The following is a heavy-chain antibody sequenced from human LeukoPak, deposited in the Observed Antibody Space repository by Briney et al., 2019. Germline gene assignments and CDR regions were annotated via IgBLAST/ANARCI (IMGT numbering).Heavy chain of an antibody. V-gene: IGHV1-69*05. Sequence: GASVKVSCKASGGTFSSYAISWVRQAPGQGLEWMGGIIPIFGTANYAQKFQGRVTITTDESTSTAYMELSSLRSEDTAVYYCARAIRGQLLLEYWGQGTLVTVSS. J-gene: IGHJ4*02. CDR1: GGTFSSYA. CDR3: ARAIRGQLLLEY. D-gene: IGHD2-2*01. CDR2: IIPIFGTA.